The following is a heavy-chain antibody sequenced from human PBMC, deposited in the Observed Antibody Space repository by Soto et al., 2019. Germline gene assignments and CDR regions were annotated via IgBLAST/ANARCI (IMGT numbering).Heavy chain of an antibody. V-gene: IGHV1-58*02. CDR2: IVVGGGNT. CDR3: AATCSSTSCPFDY. D-gene: IGHD2-2*01. J-gene: IGHJ4*02. CDR1: GFTFTSSA. Sequence: SVKVSCXASGFTFTSSAMQWVRQARGQRLEWIGWIVVGGGNTNYAQKFQERVTITRDMSTSTAYMELSSLRSEDTAVYYCAATCSSTSCPFDYWGQRTLVTVSS.